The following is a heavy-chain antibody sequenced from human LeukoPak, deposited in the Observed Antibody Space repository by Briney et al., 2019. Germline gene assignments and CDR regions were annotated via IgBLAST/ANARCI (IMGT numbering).Heavy chain of an antibody. Sequence: SETLSLTCSVSGDSIIGYYWGWIRQPPGKGLEWIGNIYYTGNTYYNSSLKSRVTISLDTSKNQFSLKLNSVTAADTAVYYCASFYCSGGSCYQYFSYYYMDVWGRGTTVTISS. D-gene: IGHD2-15*01. CDR3: ASFYCSGGSCYQYFSYYYMDV. V-gene: IGHV4-59*04. J-gene: IGHJ6*03. CDR1: GDSIIGYY. CDR2: IYYTGNT.